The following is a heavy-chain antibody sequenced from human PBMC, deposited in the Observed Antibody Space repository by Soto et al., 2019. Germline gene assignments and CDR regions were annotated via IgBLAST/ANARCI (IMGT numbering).Heavy chain of an antibody. CDR3: AGGGEWLAPGRFDP. CDR1: GYTFTSYD. D-gene: IGHD6-19*01. J-gene: IGHJ5*02. CDR2: MNPNSGNT. V-gene: IGHV1-8*01. Sequence: QVQLVQSGAEVKKPGASVKVSCKASGYTFTSYDMNWVRQATGQGLEWMGWMNPNSGNTGYAQKFQGRIIMTRNTSINTAYMEVSRLRSEDTGVYYCAGGGEWLAPGRFDPWGQGTLVTGSS.